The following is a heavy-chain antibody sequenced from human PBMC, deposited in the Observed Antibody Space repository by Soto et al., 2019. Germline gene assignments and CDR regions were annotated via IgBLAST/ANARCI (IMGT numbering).Heavy chain of an antibody. J-gene: IGHJ6*02. D-gene: IGHD6-13*01. V-gene: IGHV5-51*01. CDR2: IYPGDSDT. Sequence: GESLKISCKGTGYSFTSYWIGWVRQMPGKGLEWMGIIYPGDSDTRYSPSFQGQVTISADKSISTAYLQWSSLKASDTAMYYCARTSAAGKYYYGMDVWGQGTTVTVSS. CDR1: GYSFTSYW. CDR3: ARTSAAGKYYYGMDV.